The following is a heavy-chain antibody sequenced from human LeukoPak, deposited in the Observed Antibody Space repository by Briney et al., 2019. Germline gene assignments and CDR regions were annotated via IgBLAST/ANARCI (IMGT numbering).Heavy chain of an antibody. D-gene: IGHD3-22*01. V-gene: IGHV4-59*12. J-gene: IGHJ5*02. CDR2: IYYSGST. CDR1: GGSISSYY. Sequence: SETLSLTCSVSGGSISSYYWSWIRQPPGKGLEWIGYIYYSGSTNYNPSLYSRVTISVDTSKNQFSLKLSSVTAADTAVYYCARVRYYDSSGYYINWFDPWGQGTLVTVSS. CDR3: ARVRYYDSSGYYINWFDP.